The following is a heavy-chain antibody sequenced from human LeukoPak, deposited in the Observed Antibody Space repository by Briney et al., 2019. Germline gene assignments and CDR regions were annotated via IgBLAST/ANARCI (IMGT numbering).Heavy chain of an antibody. D-gene: IGHD6-13*01. J-gene: IGHJ4*02. CDR3: ARLAAAHHFDY. CDR1: GLTVGSSY. V-gene: IGHV3-66*04. Sequence: PGGSLRLSCAASGLTVGSSYMTWVRQAPGKGLEWVSVIYSGGSTYYADSVKGGFTISRDNSKNTLYLQMNSLRAEDTAVYYCARLAAAHHFDYWGQGTLVPVSS. CDR2: IYSGGST.